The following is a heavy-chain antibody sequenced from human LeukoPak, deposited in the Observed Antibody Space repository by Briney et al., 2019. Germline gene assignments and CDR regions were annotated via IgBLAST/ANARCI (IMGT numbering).Heavy chain of an antibody. CDR2: IYYGGST. D-gene: IGHD4-17*01. CDR3: AREGRTTVTTTSN. V-gene: IGHV4-39*07. J-gene: IGHJ4*02. CDR1: GGSISSGGYY. Sequence: PSQTLSLTCTVSGGSISSGGYYWGWIRQPPGKGLEWIGSIYYGGSTYYNPSLKSRVTISVDTSKNQFSLHLNSVTAADTAVYYCAREGRTTVTTTSNWGQGTLVTVSS.